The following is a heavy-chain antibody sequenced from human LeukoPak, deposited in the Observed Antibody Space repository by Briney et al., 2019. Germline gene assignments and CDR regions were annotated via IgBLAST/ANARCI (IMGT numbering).Heavy chain of an antibody. CDR2: IYGGGGT. J-gene: IGHJ4*02. D-gene: IGHD1-26*01. CDR3: ASSGIRDFEPYY. V-gene: IGHV3-53*01. Sequence: GGSLRLSCAASGFTVSSNYMSWVRQAQGRGLEWVSVIYGGGGTYYADSVKGRFTISRDNSKNTLHLQMNSLRAEDTAVYYCASSGIRDFEPYYWGQGTLVTVSS. CDR1: GFTVSSNY.